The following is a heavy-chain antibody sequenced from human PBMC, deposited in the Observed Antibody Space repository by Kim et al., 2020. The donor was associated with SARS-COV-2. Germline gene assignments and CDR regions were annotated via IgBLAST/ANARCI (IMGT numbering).Heavy chain of an antibody. CDR2: IYYSGST. V-gene: IGHV4-59*08. CDR1: GGSISSYY. D-gene: IGHD5-18*01. J-gene: IGHJ4*02. Sequence: SETLSLTCTVSGGSISSYYWSWIRQPPGKGLEWIGYIYYSGSTNYNPSLKSRVTISVDTSKNQFSLKLSSVTAADTAVYYCASVDTAMDVDYWGQGTLVTVSS. CDR3: ASVDTAMDVDY.